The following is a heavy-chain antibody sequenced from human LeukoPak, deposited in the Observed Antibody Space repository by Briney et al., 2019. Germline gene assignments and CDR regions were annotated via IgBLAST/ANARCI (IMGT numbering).Heavy chain of an antibody. CDR2: IYHSGST. CDR3: ARHGITGRLPLNNWFDP. Sequence: SETLSLTCAVSGYSISSGYYWGWIRQPPGKGLEWIESIYHSGSTYYNPSLKSRVTISVDTSKNQFSLKLSSVTAADTAVYYCARHGITGRLPLNNWFDPWGQGTLVTVSS. J-gene: IGHJ5*02. V-gene: IGHV4-38-2*01. CDR1: GYSISSGYY. D-gene: IGHD3-10*01.